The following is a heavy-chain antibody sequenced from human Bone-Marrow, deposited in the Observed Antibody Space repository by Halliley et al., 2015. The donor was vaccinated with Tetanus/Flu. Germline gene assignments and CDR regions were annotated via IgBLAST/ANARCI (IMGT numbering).Heavy chain of an antibody. J-gene: IGHJ4*02. CDR3: AKWEVPKHDPFDY. Sequence: SLRLSCTASGFMFSRYWMSWVRQAPGKGLVWVSRISGDGSSTRYADSVKGRFTISRDNAKNTVYLQMNSLRVEDTAVYFCAKWEVPKHDPFDYWGQGTLVTVSS. D-gene: IGHD1-26*01. CDR2: ISGDGSST. CDR1: GFMFSRYW. V-gene: IGHV3-74*01.